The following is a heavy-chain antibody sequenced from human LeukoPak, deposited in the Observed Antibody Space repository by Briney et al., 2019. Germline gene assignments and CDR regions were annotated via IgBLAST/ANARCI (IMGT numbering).Heavy chain of an antibody. J-gene: IGHJ3*02. CDR2: IYYSGTT. CDR3: ARMIGDDAFDI. CDR1: GGSISSSSYY. D-gene: IGHD3-22*01. Sequence: SETLSLTCTVSGGSISSSSYYWDWIRQPPGRGLEWIGTIYYSGTTYYNPSLKSRVTISVDTSRNQFSLKLSSVTATDTAVYYCARMIGDDAFDIWGQGTMVTVSS. V-gene: IGHV4-39*01.